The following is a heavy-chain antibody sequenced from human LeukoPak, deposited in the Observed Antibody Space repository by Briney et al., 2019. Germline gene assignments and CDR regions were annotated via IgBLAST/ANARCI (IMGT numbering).Heavy chain of an antibody. Sequence: GESLKISCKGSGYSFTSYWIIWVRQMPGKGLEWMGRIDPRDSYTNYSPSFQGHVTISVDKSISTAYLQWSSLKASDTAVYYCATGGIYSSNFDYWGQGTLVTVSS. CDR3: ATGGIYSSNFDY. CDR2: IDPRDSYT. J-gene: IGHJ4*02. D-gene: IGHD5-18*01. V-gene: IGHV5-10-1*01. CDR1: GYSFTSYW.